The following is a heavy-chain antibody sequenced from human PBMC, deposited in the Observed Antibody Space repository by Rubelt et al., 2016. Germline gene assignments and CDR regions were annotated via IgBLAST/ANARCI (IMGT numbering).Heavy chain of an antibody. D-gene: IGHD3-10*01. V-gene: IGHV3-74*01. Sequence: EVQLVESGGGLVQPGGSLRLSCAASGFTFSSYWMHWVRQATGKGLVWVSRINSDGSSTSYADSVKGRFTISRDNAKNTLYLQMNSLRAEDTAVYYCARDFVRGEILYYFDYWGQGTLVTVSS. CDR2: INSDGSST. J-gene: IGHJ4*02. CDR1: GFTFSSYW. CDR3: ARDFVRGEILYYFDY.